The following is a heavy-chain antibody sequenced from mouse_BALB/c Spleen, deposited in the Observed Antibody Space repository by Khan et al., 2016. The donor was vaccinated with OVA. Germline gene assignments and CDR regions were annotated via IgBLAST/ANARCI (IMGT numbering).Heavy chain of an antibody. J-gene: IGHJ4*01. D-gene: IGHD1-3*01. Sequence: QVQLKESGPGLVQPSQSLSITCTVSGFSLTSFGVHWVRQSPGKGLEWLGRIWRGGTTDYNAAFMSRLSITKDNSKSQVFFKMNSLQVDDTAIYYCAKEGRTSGYYAMDYWGQGTSVTVSS. CDR2: IWRGGTT. CDR3: AKEGRTSGYYAMDY. CDR1: GFSLTSFG. V-gene: IGHV2-5*01.